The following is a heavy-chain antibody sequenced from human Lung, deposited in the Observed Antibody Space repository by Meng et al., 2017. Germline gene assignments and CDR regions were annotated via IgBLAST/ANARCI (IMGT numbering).Heavy chain of an antibody. CDR1: GGPFSDYS. Sequence: QGPLQQVAGEMLKPSGTLSLTCVASGGPFSDYSWSWIRQPPGTGLEWLGEINHSGSTNYNPYIERRATKSAATSQTNISLKLSSMTAAESAVYYCVRGPTTMAHDFDYWGQGTLVTVSS. D-gene: IGHD4-11*01. V-gene: IGHV4-34*01. CDR3: VRGPTTMAHDFDY. CDR2: INHSGST. J-gene: IGHJ4*02.